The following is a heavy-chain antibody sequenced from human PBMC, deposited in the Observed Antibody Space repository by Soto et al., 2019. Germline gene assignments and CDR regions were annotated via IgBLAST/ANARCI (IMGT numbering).Heavy chain of an antibody. V-gene: IGHV1-24*01. Sequence: ASVKVSCKVSGYTLTELSMHWVRQAPGKGLEWMGGFDPEDGETIYAQKFQGRVTMTEDTSTDTAYMELSSLRSEDTAVYYCATGYLHYYGSGSYSYYYYMDVWGKGTTVTVSS. CDR1: GYTLTELS. CDR2: FDPEDGET. D-gene: IGHD3-10*01. J-gene: IGHJ6*03. CDR3: ATGYLHYYGSGSYSYYYYMDV.